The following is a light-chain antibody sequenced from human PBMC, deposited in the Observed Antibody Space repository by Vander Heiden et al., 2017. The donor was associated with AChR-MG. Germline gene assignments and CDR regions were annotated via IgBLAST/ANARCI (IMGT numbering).Light chain of an antibody. J-gene: IGKJ3*01. V-gene: IGKV2-28*01. CDR1: QSLLHSNGYNY. Sequence: DIVMTQSPLSLPVTPGEPASISCRSSQSLLHSNGYNYLDWYLQKPGQSPQLLIYLGSNRASGAPDRFSGSGSGTDFTLKISRVEAEDVGVYYYMQTLQFTFGHRTKVDIK. CDR3: MQTLQFT. CDR2: LGS.